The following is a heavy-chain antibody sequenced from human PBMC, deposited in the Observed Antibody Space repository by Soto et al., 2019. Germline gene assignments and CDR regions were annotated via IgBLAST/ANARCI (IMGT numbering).Heavy chain of an antibody. CDR2: IYYSGST. Sequence: PSETLSLTCTVSGGSISSYYWSWIRQPPGKGLEWIGYIYYSGSTNYNPSLKSRVTISVDTSKNQFSLKLSSVTAADTAVYYCARVAGYSSRWSQNWFDHWGQGTLVTVSS. D-gene: IGHD6-13*01. CDR1: GGSISSYY. CDR3: ARVAGYSSRWSQNWFDH. V-gene: IGHV4-59*01. J-gene: IGHJ5*02.